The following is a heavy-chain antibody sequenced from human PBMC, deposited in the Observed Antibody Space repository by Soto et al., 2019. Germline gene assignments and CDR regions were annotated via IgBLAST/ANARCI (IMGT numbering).Heavy chain of an antibody. Sequence: EGQLLQSGGGLVQPGESLRLSCAASGFPFSSSGMSWVRQAPGKGLEWVSSISIRGDYRYYADSVKGRFTISRDNSKNTLYLQMSSLTAEDTALYYCANHGGFDFWGQGTMVAVSS. D-gene: IGHD4-17*01. CDR2: ISIRGDYR. J-gene: IGHJ3*01. CDR1: GFPFSSSG. CDR3: ANHGGFDF. V-gene: IGHV3-23*01.